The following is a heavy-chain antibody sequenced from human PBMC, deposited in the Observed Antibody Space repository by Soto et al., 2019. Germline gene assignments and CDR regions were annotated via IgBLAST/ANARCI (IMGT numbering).Heavy chain of an antibody. CDR1: GFTFDDYT. D-gene: IGHD3-16*01. Sequence: EVQLVESGGIVVQPGGSLRLSCAASGFTFDDYTMHWVRQAPGKGLEWVSLSSWDSVSTYYADSVKGRFTVSRDNSKTSLYLQMDSLRTEDTALYYCAKDRGITYYYYGMDVWGQGTTVTVS. J-gene: IGHJ6*02. CDR2: SSWDSVST. V-gene: IGHV3-43*01. CDR3: AKDRGITYYYYGMDV.